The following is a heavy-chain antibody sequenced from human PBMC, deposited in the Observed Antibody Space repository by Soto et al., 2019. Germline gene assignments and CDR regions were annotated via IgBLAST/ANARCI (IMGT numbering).Heavy chain of an antibody. J-gene: IGHJ6*02. CDR3: ARVGSSCHSGGCYYYYGLGV. V-gene: IGHV4-61*01. CDR2: IYYSGST. Sequence: QVRLQESGPGLVKPSETLSLSCLVSGDSVGNGPYYWSWIRQSPGEGLEWIAYIYYSGSTNVNPSLESRFNISIGMSKNQFFLELRSVTAADAAVYFCARVGSSCHSGGCYYYYGLGVWGQGTTVAISS. CDR1: GDSVGNGPYY. D-gene: IGHD1-26*01.